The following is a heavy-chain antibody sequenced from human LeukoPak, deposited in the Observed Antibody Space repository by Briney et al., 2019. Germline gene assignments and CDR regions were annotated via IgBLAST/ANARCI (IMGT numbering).Heavy chain of an antibody. V-gene: IGHV4-34*01. J-gene: IGHJ4*02. D-gene: IGHD6-6*01. CDR2: INHSGST. CDR3: ARARRSSIAGRPRDFDY. Sequence: PETLSLTCAVYGGSFSGYYWSWIRQPPGKGLEWIGEINHSGSTNYNPSLKSRVTISVDTSKNQFSLKLSSVTAADTAVYYCARARRSSIAGRPRDFDYWGQGTLVTVSS. CDR1: GGSFSGYY.